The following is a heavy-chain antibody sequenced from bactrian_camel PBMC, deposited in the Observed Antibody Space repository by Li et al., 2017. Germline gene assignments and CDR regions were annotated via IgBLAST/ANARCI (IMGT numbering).Heavy chain of an antibody. CDR1: TSISSDHW. Sequence: VQLVESGGGSVQVGGSLTLSCSGSTSISSDHWMGWFRQAPGKEAEGVAAIDESGTSSYFDSAKGRFTVSRDNAKNTLYLHMFNLKPEDTAMYYCAADSCPYWAPRYVHEYSVWGQGTQVTVS. J-gene: IGHJ4*01. D-gene: IGHD2*01. V-gene: IGHV3S26*01. CDR3: AADSCPYWAPRYVHEYSV. CDR2: IDESGTS.